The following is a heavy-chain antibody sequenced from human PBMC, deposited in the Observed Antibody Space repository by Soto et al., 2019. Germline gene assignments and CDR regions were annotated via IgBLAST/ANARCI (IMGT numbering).Heavy chain of an antibody. D-gene: IGHD6-13*01. V-gene: IGHV4-39*01. CDR2: IYYSGST. Sequence: QLQLQESGPGLVKPSETLSLTCTVSGGSISSSSYYWGWIRQPPGKGLEWIGSIYYSGSTYYNPSLKGCVTISVDTSKNQVSLKLSSVTAADTAVYYCASHLKLVHAHYFDYWGQGTLVTVSS. CDR3: ASHLKLVHAHYFDY. CDR1: GGSISSSSYY. J-gene: IGHJ4*02.